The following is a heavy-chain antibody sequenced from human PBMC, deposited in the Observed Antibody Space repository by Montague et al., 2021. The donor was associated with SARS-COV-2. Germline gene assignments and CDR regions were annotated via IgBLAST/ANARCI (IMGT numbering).Heavy chain of an antibody. V-gene: IGHV4-39*07. D-gene: IGHD1-26*01. J-gene: IGHJ3*02. CDR3: AREGAVVGARRTFDI. CDR2: IYYSGNT. Sequence: SETLSLTCTISGGSISSRSYYWGWIRQPPGKGLEWIGGIYYSGNTYYNPSLKSRVTISVDPSKNQSSLKLTSVTAAATAVYFCAREGAVVGARRTFDIWGQGTMVTVSS. CDR1: GGSISSRSYY.